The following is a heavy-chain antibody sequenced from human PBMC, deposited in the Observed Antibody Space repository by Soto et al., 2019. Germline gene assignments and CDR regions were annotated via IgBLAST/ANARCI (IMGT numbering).Heavy chain of an antibody. V-gene: IGHV1-69*06. J-gene: IGHJ6*02. CDR3: ARAWPRMATIQDYYYYGMDV. Sequence: SVKVSCKASGGTFSSYAISWVRQAPGQGLEWMGGIIPIFGTANYAQKFQGSVTITADKSTSTAYMELSSLRSEDTAVYYCARAWPRMATIQDYYYYGMDVWGQGTTVTVSS. CDR1: GGTFSSYA. D-gene: IGHD5-12*01. CDR2: IIPIFGTA.